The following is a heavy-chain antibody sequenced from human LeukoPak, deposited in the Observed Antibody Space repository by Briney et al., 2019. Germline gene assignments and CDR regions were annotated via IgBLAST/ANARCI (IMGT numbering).Heavy chain of an antibody. Sequence: GGSLRLSCAASGFTFSTYNMNWVRQAPGKGLEWVSSITTSGTYIYYADSVKGRFTISRDNAKNSLYLQMNSLRAKDTAVYYCARELAVGGTWFDPWGQGTLVTVSS. J-gene: IGHJ5*02. V-gene: IGHV3-21*01. D-gene: IGHD6-19*01. CDR2: ITTSGTYI. CDR3: ARELAVGGTWFDP. CDR1: GFTFSTYN.